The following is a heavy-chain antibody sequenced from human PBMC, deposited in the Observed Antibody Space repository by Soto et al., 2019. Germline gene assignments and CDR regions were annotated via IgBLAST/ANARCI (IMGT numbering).Heavy chain of an antibody. Sequence: PSETLSLTCTVSGGSISSYDWSWIRQPPGKGLEWIGYIYYSGSTNYNPSLKSRVTISVDTSKNQFSLKLSSVTAADTAVYYCARVVPHYDILTGHPLYYYYYMDVWGKGTTVTVSS. J-gene: IGHJ6*03. D-gene: IGHD3-9*01. CDR1: GGSISSYD. CDR3: ARVVPHYDILTGHPLYYYYYMDV. V-gene: IGHV4-59*01. CDR2: IYYSGST.